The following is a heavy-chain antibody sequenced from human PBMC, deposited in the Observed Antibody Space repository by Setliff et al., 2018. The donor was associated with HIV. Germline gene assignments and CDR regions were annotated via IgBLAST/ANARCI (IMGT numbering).Heavy chain of an antibody. V-gene: IGHV1-2*02. CDR2: INPNSGGT. CDR1: GYTLAGYF. CDR3: ARVLEYNWLDP. J-gene: IGHJ5*02. Sequence: ASVKVSCKASGYTLAGYFMHWVRQAPGQGLEWMGWINPNSGGTNYAQKFQGRVTMTRDTSISTAYLDLSRLRSDDTAVYYCARVLEYNWLDPWGQGTLVTVSS.